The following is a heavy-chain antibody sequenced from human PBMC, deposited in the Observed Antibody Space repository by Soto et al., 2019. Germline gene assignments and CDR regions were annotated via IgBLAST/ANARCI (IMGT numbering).Heavy chain of an antibody. V-gene: IGHV3-33*01. CDR3: ARDRPYYYGMDV. CDR1: GFTFSSYG. Sequence: QVQLVESGGGVVQPGRSLRLSCAASGFTFSSYGMHWVRQAPGKGLEWVAVIWYDGSNKYYADSVKGRFTISRDNSKNTLYLQMNSLRAEHTDVYYCARDRPYYYGMDVWGRGTTVTVSS. J-gene: IGHJ6*02. CDR2: IWYDGSNK.